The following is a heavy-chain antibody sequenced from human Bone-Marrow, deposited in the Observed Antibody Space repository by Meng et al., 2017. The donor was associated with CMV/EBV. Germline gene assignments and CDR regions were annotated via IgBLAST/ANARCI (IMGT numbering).Heavy chain of an antibody. D-gene: IGHD4-23*01. CDR2: IYHSGSA. V-gene: IGHV4-4*02. CDR3: ARDLGTVAPGY. Sequence: TCAGSGASISSNNWWSWVRQPPGKGLEWIGEIYHSGSANYNPSLNSRVTISVDKSKNQLSLKVTSMTAADTAVYYCARDLGTVAPGYWGQGTLVTVSS. CDR1: GASISSNNW. J-gene: IGHJ4*02.